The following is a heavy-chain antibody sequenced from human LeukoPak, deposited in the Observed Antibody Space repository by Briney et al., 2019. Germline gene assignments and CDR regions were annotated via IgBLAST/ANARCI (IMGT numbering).Heavy chain of an antibody. Sequence: VASVKVSCKASGYTFTSYGISWVRQAPGQGLEWMGWISTYNGNTNYAQKLQGRVTMTTDTSTSTAYMELRSLRSEDTAVYYCARDLSIMIRFGGSGLDYWGQGTLVTVSS. CDR2: ISTYNGNT. J-gene: IGHJ4*02. V-gene: IGHV1-18*01. D-gene: IGHD3-16*01. CDR1: GYTFTSYG. CDR3: ARDLSIMIRFGGSGLDY.